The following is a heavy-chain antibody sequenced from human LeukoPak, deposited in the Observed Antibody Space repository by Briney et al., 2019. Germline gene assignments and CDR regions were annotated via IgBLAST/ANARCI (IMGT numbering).Heavy chain of an antibody. D-gene: IGHD5-24*01. V-gene: IGHV5-51*01. J-gene: IGHJ4*02. CDR3: ARNPIEMATIREFDY. Sequence: GESLQISCKGSGYSFTSYWIGWVRQMPGKGLEWMGIIYPGDSDTRYSPSFQGQVTISADKSISTAYLQWSSLKASDTAMYYCARNPIEMATIREFDYWGQGTLVTVSS. CDR2: IYPGDSDT. CDR1: GYSFTSYW.